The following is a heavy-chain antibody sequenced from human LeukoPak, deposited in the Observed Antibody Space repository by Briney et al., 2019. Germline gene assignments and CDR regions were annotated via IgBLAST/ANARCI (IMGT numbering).Heavy chain of an antibody. CDR3: ARRDIVVLPTSSHLDV. V-gene: IGHV1-18*01. CDR1: GYTFTNYG. D-gene: IGHD2-2*01. J-gene: IGHJ6*04. Sequence: GASVKVSCKASGYTFTNYGVSWVRQAPGQGLEWMGWISAYNGNTDYALKFQGRVTMTTDTSTSTAYMELRRLISDDTAVYYCARRDIVVLPTSSHLDVWGKGTLVTVSS. CDR2: ISAYNGNT.